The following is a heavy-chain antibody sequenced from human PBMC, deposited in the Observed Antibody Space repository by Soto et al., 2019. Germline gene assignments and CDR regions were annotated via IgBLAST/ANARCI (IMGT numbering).Heavy chain of an antibody. CDR2: INHVGGT. V-gene: IGHV4-34*01. CDR3: VRIRYQLPSSVLWLDP. D-gene: IGHD3-16*01. J-gene: IGHJ5*02. CDR1: GGFLSESY. Sequence: SETLSLTCAVYGGFLSESYWTWIRQPPGKGLEWIGEINHVGGTNYNPSLKSRVIMSVDTSQNQFSLRLISVTAADTAMYFCVRIRYQLPSSVLWLDPWGQGTPVTVSS.